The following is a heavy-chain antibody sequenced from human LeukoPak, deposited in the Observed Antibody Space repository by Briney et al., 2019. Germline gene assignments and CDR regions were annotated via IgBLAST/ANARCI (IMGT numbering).Heavy chain of an antibody. D-gene: IGHD2-2*02. J-gene: IGHJ4*02. Sequence: SETLSLTCTVSGGSISSRSYYWGWIRQPPGKGLGWIGIIYYSGSTYYNPSLKSRVTISVDTSKNQFSLKLNSVTAADTAVYYCARASATAIPPDLLFDYWGQGTLVTVSS. V-gene: IGHV4-39*07. CDR1: GGSISSRSYY. CDR2: IYYSGST. CDR3: ARASATAIPPDLLFDY.